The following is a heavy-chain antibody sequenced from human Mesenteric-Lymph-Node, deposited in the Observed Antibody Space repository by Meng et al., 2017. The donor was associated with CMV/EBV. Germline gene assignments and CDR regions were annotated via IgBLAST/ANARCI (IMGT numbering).Heavy chain of an antibody. V-gene: IGHV4-59*01. J-gene: IGHJ4*02. CDR2: IYYSGST. Sequence: GSLRLSCTVSGGSISSYYWSWIRQPPGKGLEWIGYIYYSGSTNYNPSLKSRVTISVDTSKNQFSLKLSSVTAADTAVYYCARGGDYDILTGYYEYYFDYWGQGTLVTVSS. CDR1: GGSISSYY. D-gene: IGHD3-9*01. CDR3: ARGGDYDILTGYYEYYFDY.